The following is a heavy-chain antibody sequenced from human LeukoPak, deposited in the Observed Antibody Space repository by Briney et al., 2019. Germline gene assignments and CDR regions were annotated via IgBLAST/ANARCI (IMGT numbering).Heavy chain of an antibody. V-gene: IGHV3-7*01. D-gene: IGHD2-15*01. J-gene: IGHJ4*02. Sequence: PGGSLRLSCAASGFTFSNFWMTWVRQAPGKGLEWVAHIRQYGVEKYYVDSVRGRFTISRDNAKNSMNLQMNGLRVEGTAVYYCTRVNNRYSDFWSQGSLVIVSS. CDR2: IRQYGVEK. CDR1: GFTFSNFW. CDR3: TRVNNRYSDF.